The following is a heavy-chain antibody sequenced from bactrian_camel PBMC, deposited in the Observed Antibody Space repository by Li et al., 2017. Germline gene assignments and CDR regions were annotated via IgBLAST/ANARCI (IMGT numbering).Heavy chain of an antibody. CDR1: TSNFRRFFSDYA. Sequence: HVQLVESGGGSVQAGGSLRLSCAVSTSNFRRFFSDYAMGWFRQAPGQGREGVAAIDDDGSTSYADSVKDRFTVSKDTNANTLVLQMNSLKPDDSGIYYCAADAYGGSCYLKMRTVALVTGARGPRSPSP. V-gene: IGHV3S53*01. J-gene: IGHJ6*01. CDR3: AADAYGGSCYLKMRTVALVT. D-gene: IGHD6*01. CDR2: IDDDGST.